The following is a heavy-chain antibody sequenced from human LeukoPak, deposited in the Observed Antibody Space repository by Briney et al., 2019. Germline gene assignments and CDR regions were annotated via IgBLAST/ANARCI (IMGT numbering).Heavy chain of an antibody. J-gene: IGHJ4*02. Sequence: SETLSLTCTVSGGSISSYYWSWIRQPPGEGLEGFGYIYYSGSTNYNPSLKSRVTISVDTSKNQFSLKLSSVTAADTAVYYCAIAPRRMVRGVQVDYWGQGTLVTVSS. CDR1: GGSISSYY. CDR3: AIAPRRMVRGVQVDY. D-gene: IGHD3-10*01. V-gene: IGHV4-59*12. CDR2: IYYSGST.